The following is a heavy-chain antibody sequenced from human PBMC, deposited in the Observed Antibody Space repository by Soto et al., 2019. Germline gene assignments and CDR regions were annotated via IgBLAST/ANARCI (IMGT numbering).Heavy chain of an antibody. Sequence: QVPLVESGGGVVQPGRSLRLSCAASGFTFSSYGMHWVRQAPGKGLEWVAVIWYDGSNKYYADSVKGRFTISRDNSKNTLYLQMNSLRAEDTAVYYCAAQFRSYGAFDIWGQGTMVTVSS. CDR1: GFTFSSYG. V-gene: IGHV3-33*01. J-gene: IGHJ3*02. D-gene: IGHD1-26*01. CDR3: AAQFRSYGAFDI. CDR2: IWYDGSNK.